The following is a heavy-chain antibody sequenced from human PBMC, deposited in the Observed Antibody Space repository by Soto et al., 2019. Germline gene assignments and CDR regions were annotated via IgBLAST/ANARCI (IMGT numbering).Heavy chain of an antibody. Sequence: ASVKVSCKASGYTFTSYYMHWVRQAPRQGLEWMGIINPSGGSTSYAQKFQGRVTMTRDTSTSTVYMELSSLRSEDTAVYYCARDAAEDAFDIWGQGTMVTVSS. J-gene: IGHJ3*02. CDR2: INPSGGST. CDR3: ARDAAEDAFDI. D-gene: IGHD6-13*01. CDR1: GYTFTSYY. V-gene: IGHV1-46*03.